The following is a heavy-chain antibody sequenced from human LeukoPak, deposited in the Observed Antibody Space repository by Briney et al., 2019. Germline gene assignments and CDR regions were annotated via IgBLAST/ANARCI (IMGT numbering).Heavy chain of an antibody. J-gene: IGHJ4*02. CDR3: ARGVGLD. CDR2: MSPKGGDT. Sequence: GASVKVSCKASGYTFTTYDINWVRQAAGQGLGWLGWMSPKGGDTGYVQTFRGRVTMTRNASISTAYLELDSLKSEDTAVYYCARGVGLDWGQGTLVTVSS. D-gene: IGHD3/OR15-3a*01. CDR1: GYTFTTYD. V-gene: IGHV1-8*01.